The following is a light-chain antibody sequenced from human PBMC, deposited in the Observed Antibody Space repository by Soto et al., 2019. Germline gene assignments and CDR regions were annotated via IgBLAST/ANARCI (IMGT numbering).Light chain of an antibody. V-gene: IGKV1-39*01. CDR1: QSITTY. CDR3: QQYNNWPRT. J-gene: IGKJ1*01. Sequence: IQMTQSPSSLSASVGDRVTITCRASQSITTYLNWYQQKPGKPPKLLIYGAFRLQSGVPSRFSGSGSGTEFTLTISSLQSEDFAVYYCQQYNNWPRTFGQGTKVDIK. CDR2: GAF.